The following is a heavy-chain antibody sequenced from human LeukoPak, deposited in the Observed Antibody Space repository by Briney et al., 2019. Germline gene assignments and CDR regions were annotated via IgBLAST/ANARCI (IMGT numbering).Heavy chain of an antibody. D-gene: IGHD3-3*01. CDR1: GFTFSSYA. Sequence: GGSLRLSCAAPGFTFSSYAMSWVRQAPGKGLEWVSGISGSGGSTYYTDSVKGRFTISRDNSKNTLYLQMNSLRAEDTAVYYCAKVGGFDFWSGYYYFDYWGQGTLVTVSS. J-gene: IGHJ4*02. CDR3: AKVGGFDFWSGYYYFDY. V-gene: IGHV3-23*01. CDR2: ISGSGGST.